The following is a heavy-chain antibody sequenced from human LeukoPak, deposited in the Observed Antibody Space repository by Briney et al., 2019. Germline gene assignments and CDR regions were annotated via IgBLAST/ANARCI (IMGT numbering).Heavy chain of an antibody. CDR2: INHSGST. Sequence: PSETLSLTCAVYGGSFSGYYWSWIRQPPGKGLEWIGEINHSGSTNYNPSLKSRVTISVDTSKNQFSLKLSSVTAADTAVYYCARVGAYYDYVWGSYSLCFDYWGQGTLVTVSS. CDR3: ARVGAYYDYVWGSYSLCFDY. V-gene: IGHV4-34*01. CDR1: GGSFSGYY. D-gene: IGHD3-16*01. J-gene: IGHJ4*02.